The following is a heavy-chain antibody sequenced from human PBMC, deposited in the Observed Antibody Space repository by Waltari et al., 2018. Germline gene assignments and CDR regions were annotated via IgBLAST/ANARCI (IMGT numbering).Heavy chain of an antibody. CDR1: GFPFSSYW. V-gene: IGHV3-74*01. Sequence: EVQLLESGGGLVQPGGSLTLSWSASGFPFSSYWMNWVCQAPGKGLEWVSRIKGDGSSTNYADSVQGRLTISRDNAKNTLYLQMNSLRAEDTAIYYCVRSAWLDCWGQGNLVTVSS. CDR2: IKGDGSST. J-gene: IGHJ4*02. CDR3: VRSAWLDC.